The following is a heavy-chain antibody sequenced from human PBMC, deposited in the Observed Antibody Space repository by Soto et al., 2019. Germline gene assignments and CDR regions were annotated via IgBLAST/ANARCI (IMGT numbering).Heavy chain of an antibody. Sequence: PSXNPSLTFAVYGLAFSGYYLNWFRQPPVKGLPWIGEINHSGSTNYNPSLKSRVTISVDTSKNQFSLKLSSVTAADTAVYYCARYPGGHSYGPKYYYYGMDVWGQGTTVTVS. CDR2: INHSGST. V-gene: IGHV4-34*01. D-gene: IGHD5-18*01. CDR3: ARYPGGHSYGPKYYYYGMDV. CDR1: GLAFSGYY. J-gene: IGHJ6*02.